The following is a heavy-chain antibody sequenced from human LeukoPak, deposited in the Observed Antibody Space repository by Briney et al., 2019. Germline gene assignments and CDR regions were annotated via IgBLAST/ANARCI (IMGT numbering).Heavy chain of an antibody. J-gene: IGHJ4*02. CDR2: IYYSGST. Sequence: SETLSLTCTVSGGSVSSGSYYWSWIRQPPGKGLEWIRYIYYSGSTNYNPSLKSRVTISVDTSKNQFSLKLSSVTAADTAVYYCARVGYSYGYDYWGQGTLVTVSS. CDR1: GGSVSSGSYY. V-gene: IGHV4-61*01. CDR3: ARVGYSYGYDY. D-gene: IGHD5-18*01.